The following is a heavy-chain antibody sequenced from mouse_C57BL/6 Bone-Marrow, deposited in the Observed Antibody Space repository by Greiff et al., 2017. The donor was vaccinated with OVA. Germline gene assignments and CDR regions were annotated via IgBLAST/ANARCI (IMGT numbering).Heavy chain of an antibody. J-gene: IGHJ2*01. CDR1: GYTFTSYG. D-gene: IGHD1-1*01. Sequence: VQLVESGAELARPGASVKLSCKVSGYTFTSYGISWVKQRTGQGLEWIGEIYPRSGNTYYNEKFKGKATLTADKSSSTAYMELRSLTSEDSAVYFCARGSTTVEDYWGQGTTLTVSS. CDR3: ARGSTTVEDY. CDR2: IYPRSGNT. V-gene: IGHV1-81*01.